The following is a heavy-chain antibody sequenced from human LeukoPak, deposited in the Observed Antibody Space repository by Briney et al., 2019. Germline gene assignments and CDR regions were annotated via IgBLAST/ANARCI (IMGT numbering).Heavy chain of an antibody. J-gene: IGHJ4*02. D-gene: IGHD3-22*01. Sequence: PSETLSLTCAVYGGSFSGYYWSWVRQPPGKGLEWVGEINHSGSTNYNPSLKSRVTISVDTSKNQFSLKLSSVTAADTPVYYCARGFHPKSSAPFDYWGQGTLLAVSS. CDR1: GGSFSGYY. V-gene: IGHV4-34*01. CDR3: ARGFHPKSSAPFDY. CDR2: INHSGST.